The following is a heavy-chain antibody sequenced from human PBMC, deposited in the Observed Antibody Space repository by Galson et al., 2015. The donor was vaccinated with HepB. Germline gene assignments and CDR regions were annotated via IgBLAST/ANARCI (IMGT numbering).Heavy chain of an antibody. CDR2: ISYHGGVT. Sequence: SLRLSCAASGLTFSKYGMHWVRQAPGKGLEWVAVISYHGGVTYVADSVRGRFTISRDNTKNTLSLQMNSLRAEDTGLYYCAKESESDDQYGPYHDYWGQGTLVRVSS. CDR3: AKESESDDQYGPYHDY. D-gene: IGHD1-14*01. J-gene: IGHJ4*02. CDR1: GLTFSKYG. V-gene: IGHV3-30*18.